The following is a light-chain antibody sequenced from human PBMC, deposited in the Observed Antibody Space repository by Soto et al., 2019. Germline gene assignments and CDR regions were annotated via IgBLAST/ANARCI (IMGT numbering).Light chain of an antibody. CDR2: AVS. CDR3: HQSYSAPLT. J-gene: IGKJ4*01. CDR1: HRLNSY. Sequence: DIQMTQSPSSLSASVGDRVTITCRASHRLNSYLNWYQQKPGRAPKLLIYAVSIVQSGVPSRFSGGGSGTEFTLTISSLQPEDVASYFCHQSYSAPLTFGGGTKVEI. V-gene: IGKV1-39*01.